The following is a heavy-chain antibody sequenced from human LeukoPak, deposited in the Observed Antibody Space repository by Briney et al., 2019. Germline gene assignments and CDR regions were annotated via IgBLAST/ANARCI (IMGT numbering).Heavy chain of an antibody. CDR2: ISSSSSTI. D-gene: IGHD3-10*01. Sequence: GGSLRLSCAASGFTFSSYSMNWVRQAPGKGLEWVSYISSSSSTIYYADSVKGRFTISRDNAKNSLYLQMNSLRDEDTAVYYCARDRGPITMVRGVIIPPYYYGMDVWGQGTTVTVSS. CDR1: GFTFSSYS. J-gene: IGHJ6*02. V-gene: IGHV3-48*02. CDR3: ARDRGPITMVRGVIIPPYYYGMDV.